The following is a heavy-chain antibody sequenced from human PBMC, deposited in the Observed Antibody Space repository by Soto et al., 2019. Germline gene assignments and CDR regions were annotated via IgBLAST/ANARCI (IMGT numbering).Heavy chain of an antibody. CDR1: GGSISGGGYY. Sequence: QVQLQESGPRLLKPSQTLSLTCTVSGGSISGGGYYWSWIRQHPGKGLEWIGYIYSSGSTYYNPSLKSRFTISVDTSKNQFSRKLSSVTAADTAVYYCARVSRIVVVTAEYYFDYWGQGTLVTVSS. CDR3: ARVSRIVVVTAEYYFDY. V-gene: IGHV4-31*03. D-gene: IGHD2-21*02. CDR2: IYSSGST. J-gene: IGHJ4*02.